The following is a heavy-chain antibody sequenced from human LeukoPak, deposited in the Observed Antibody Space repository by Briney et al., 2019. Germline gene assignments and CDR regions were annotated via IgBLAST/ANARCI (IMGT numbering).Heavy chain of an antibody. CDR3: AEGGYCSGGSCYEVRAYAFDI. CDR1: GFTFSSYA. CDR2: ISGSGGST. D-gene: IGHD2-15*01. J-gene: IGHJ3*02. V-gene: IGHV3-23*01. Sequence: PVGSLRLSCAASGFTFSSYAIRWVRQAPGKGLEWVSAISGSGGSTYYADSVKGRFTISRDNSKNTLYLQMNSLRAEDTAVSLCAEGGYCSGGSCYEVRAYAFDIWGQGTMVTVSS.